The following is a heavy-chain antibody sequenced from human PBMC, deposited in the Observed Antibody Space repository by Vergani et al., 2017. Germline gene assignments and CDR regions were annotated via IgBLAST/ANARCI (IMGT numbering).Heavy chain of an antibody. CDR2: ISYDGSNK. D-gene: IGHD2-2*01. CDR1: GFTFSSYG. J-gene: IGHJ6*02. Sequence: QVQLVESGGGVVQPGRSLRLSCAASGFTFSSYGMHWVRQAPGKGLEWVAVISYDGSNKYYADSVKGRFTISRDNSKNTLYLQMNSLRAEDTAVYYCAKCLPRLHGYCSSTSCHRGLEGMDVWGQGTTVTVSS. CDR3: AKCLPRLHGYCSSTSCHRGLEGMDV. V-gene: IGHV3-30*18.